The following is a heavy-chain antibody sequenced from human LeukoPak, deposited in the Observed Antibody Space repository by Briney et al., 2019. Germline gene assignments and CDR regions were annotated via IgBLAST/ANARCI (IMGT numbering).Heavy chain of an antibody. Sequence: PSETLSLTCTVSGGFISSSSYYWGWIRQPPGKGLEWIGSIYYSGSTYYNPSLKSRVTISVDTSKNQFSLRLSSVTAADTAVYYCARLSYKYYYGSGAGYMDVWGKGTTVTISS. V-gene: IGHV4-39*01. D-gene: IGHD3-10*01. CDR1: GGFISSSSYY. CDR2: IYYSGST. CDR3: ARLSYKYYYGSGAGYMDV. J-gene: IGHJ6*03.